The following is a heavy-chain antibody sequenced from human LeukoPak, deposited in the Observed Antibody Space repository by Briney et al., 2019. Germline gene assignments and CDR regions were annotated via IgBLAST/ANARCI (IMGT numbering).Heavy chain of an antibody. D-gene: IGHD6-13*01. V-gene: IGHV3-7*01. CDR2: IDQDGSEK. CDR1: GFIFSNYW. CDR3: ARDQGAAGDY. Sequence: GGSLRLSCAASGFIFSNYWMTWVRQAPGKGLEWVANIDQDGSEKFYVDSVKGRFTISRDNAKDSLYLQMNSLRAEDTALYYCARDQGAAGDYWGQGTLVTVSS. J-gene: IGHJ4*02.